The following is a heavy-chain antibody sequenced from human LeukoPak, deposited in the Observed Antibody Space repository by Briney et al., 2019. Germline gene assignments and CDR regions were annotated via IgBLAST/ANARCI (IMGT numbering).Heavy chain of an antibody. D-gene: IGHD3-22*01. V-gene: IGHV3-9*01. CDR2: LTWEGGNP. J-gene: IGHJ4*02. CDR1: GFYFGDFA. CDR3: AKDINYDSSGPYYFDY. Sequence: GGSLRLSCAASGFYFGDFAMHWVRQVPGKGLEWVSGLTWEGGNPGYADSVKGRFTISRDNAGKSLYLQMNSLRPDDTALYYCAKDINYDSSGPYYFDYWGQGTLVTVSS.